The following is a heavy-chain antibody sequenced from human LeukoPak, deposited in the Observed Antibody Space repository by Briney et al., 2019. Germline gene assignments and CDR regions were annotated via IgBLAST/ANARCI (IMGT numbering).Heavy chain of an antibody. V-gene: IGHV3-11*06. J-gene: IGHJ5*02. Sequence: GGSLRLSCAASGFTFSDYYMSWIRQAPGKGLEWVSYISSSSSYTNYADSVKGRFTISRDNAKNSLYLQMNSLRAEDTAVYYCARDPGHYDSSGYRPYPSPFDPWGQGTLVTVSS. CDR3: ARDPGHYDSSGYRPYPSPFDP. CDR1: GFTFSDYY. D-gene: IGHD3-22*01. CDR2: ISSSSSYT.